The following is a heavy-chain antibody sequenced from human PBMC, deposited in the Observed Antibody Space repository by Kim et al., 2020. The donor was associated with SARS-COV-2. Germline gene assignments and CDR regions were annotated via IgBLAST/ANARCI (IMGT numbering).Heavy chain of an antibody. CDR2: INYSGST. Sequence: SETLSLTCTVSGGSISGGNYYWSWIRQSPAKGLEWIGYINYSGSTYYNPSLKSRLTISVDTSENQFSLKLSSVTAPATPVYYCATFAYGYYACDFD. J-gene: IGHJ2*01. CDR1: GGSISGGNYY. V-gene: IGHV4-30-4*01. CDR3: ATFAYGYYACDFD. D-gene: IGHD4-17*01.